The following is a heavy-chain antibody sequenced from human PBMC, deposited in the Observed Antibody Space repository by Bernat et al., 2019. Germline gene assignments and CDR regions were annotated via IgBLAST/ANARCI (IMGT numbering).Heavy chain of an antibody. Sequence: QVQLVQSGAEVKKPGASVKVSCKASGYTFINYGISWVRQAPGQGLEWVGWISADNGNTNYAQNFLGRVTMITDTSTTTAYMELRSLRSDDTAVYYCARLGNNYFVFVDYWGQGTLVTVSS. CDR3: ARLGNNYFVFVDY. CDR1: GYTFINYG. D-gene: IGHD5-24*01. CDR2: ISADNGNT. J-gene: IGHJ4*02. V-gene: IGHV1-18*01.